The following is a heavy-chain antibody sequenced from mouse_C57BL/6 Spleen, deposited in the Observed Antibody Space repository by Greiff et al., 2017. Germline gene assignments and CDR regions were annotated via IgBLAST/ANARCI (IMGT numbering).Heavy chain of an antibody. D-gene: IGHD4-1*01. Sequence: VKLQESGPELVKPGASVQISCKASGYAFSSSWMNWVKQRPGKGLEWIGRIYPGDGDTNYNGKFKGKATLTADKSSSTAYMQLSSLTAEDSAVYFCARANWAEGFAYGGQGTLVTVSA. V-gene: IGHV1-82*01. CDR3: ARANWAEGFAY. CDR1: GYAFSSSW. J-gene: IGHJ3*01. CDR2: IYPGDGDT.